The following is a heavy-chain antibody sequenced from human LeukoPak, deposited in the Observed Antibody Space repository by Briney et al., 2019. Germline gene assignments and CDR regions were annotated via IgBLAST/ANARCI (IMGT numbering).Heavy chain of an antibody. Sequence: GGSLRLSCAASGFTFSSYAMSWVRQAPGKGLEWVSSISGSGGSAYYADSVKGRFTISRDNSKSTLYLQMNSLRAEDTAVYYCAKRKGSAFDIWGQGTMVTVPS. CDR2: ISGSGGSA. J-gene: IGHJ3*02. CDR3: AKRKGSAFDI. CDR1: GFTFSSYA. D-gene: IGHD3-10*01. V-gene: IGHV3-23*01.